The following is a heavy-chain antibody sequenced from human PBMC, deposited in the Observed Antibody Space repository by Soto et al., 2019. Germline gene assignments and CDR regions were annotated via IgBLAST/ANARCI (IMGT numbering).Heavy chain of an antibody. Sequence: QVQLQESGPGLVKPSETLSLTCTVSGDSISRYYWSWIRLSPGKGLEWIGYIYYSGETNYNPSVXSXVXIXXDRTKNQFSLKLSSLTAADTAVYYCARDQGGEFLKGSGMDVWGQGTTVTVSS. CDR2: IYYSGET. J-gene: IGHJ6*02. CDR3: ARDQGGEFLKGSGMDV. V-gene: IGHV4-59*01. D-gene: IGHD3-10*01. CDR1: GDSISRYY.